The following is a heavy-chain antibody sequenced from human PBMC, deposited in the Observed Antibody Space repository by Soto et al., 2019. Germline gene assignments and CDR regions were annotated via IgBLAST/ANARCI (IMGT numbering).Heavy chain of an antibody. J-gene: IGHJ4*02. D-gene: IGHD3-22*01. Sequence: TGGSLRLSCAASGFTFSTYWMSWVRQAPGKGLEWVANIKQDGSEKYYVDSVKGRFTISRDNAKNSLYLQMNSLRAEDTAVYYCARLPFPHYYDSNGRYIWGQGTLVTVSS. V-gene: IGHV3-7*01. CDR2: IKQDGSEK. CDR1: GFTFSTYW. CDR3: ARLPFPHYYDSNGRYI.